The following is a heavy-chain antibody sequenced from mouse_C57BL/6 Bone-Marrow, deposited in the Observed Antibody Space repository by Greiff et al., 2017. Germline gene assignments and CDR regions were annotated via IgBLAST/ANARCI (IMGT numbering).Heavy chain of an antibody. V-gene: IGHV3-6*01. J-gene: IGHJ3*01. CDR1: GYSITSGYY. Sequence: EVKLMESGPGLVKPSQSLSLTCSVTGYSITSGYYWNWIRQFPGNKLEWMGYISYDGSNNYNPSLKNRISITRDTSKNQFFLKLNSVTTEDTATYYWARIPPPPCWGQGTLVTVSA. D-gene: IGHD5-1-1*01. CDR2: ISYDGSN. CDR3: ARIPPPPC.